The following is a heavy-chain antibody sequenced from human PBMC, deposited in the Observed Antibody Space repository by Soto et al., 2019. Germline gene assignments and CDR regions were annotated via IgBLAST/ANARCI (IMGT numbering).Heavy chain of an antibody. CDR1: GFTFYSYA. CDR2: ISASSGIT. J-gene: IGHJ6*03. Sequence: EVQLLESGGGLVQPGGSLRLSCAASGFTFYSYAISWVRQAPGKGLEWVSTISASSGITYYADSVQGRFTISRDNSKNTLYLPLNSLRAADTALYYCAKRINYASGSRKFYYYYPDVWGKGTTVTVSS. V-gene: IGHV3-23*01. D-gene: IGHD3-10*01. CDR3: AKRINYASGSRKFYYYYPDV.